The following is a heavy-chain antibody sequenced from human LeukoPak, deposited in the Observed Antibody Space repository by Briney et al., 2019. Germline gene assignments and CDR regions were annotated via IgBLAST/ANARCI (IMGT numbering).Heavy chain of an antibody. J-gene: IGHJ4*02. Sequence: SETLSLTCTVSGGSISSGDYYWSWSRQPPGKGLEWIGYIYYSGSTYYNPSLKSRVTISVDTSKNQFSLKLSSVTAADTAVYYCARDSMVRAVDYWGQGTLVTVSS. CDR1: GGSISSGDYY. CDR2: IYYSGST. V-gene: IGHV4-30-4*01. CDR3: ARDSMVRAVDY. D-gene: IGHD3-10*01.